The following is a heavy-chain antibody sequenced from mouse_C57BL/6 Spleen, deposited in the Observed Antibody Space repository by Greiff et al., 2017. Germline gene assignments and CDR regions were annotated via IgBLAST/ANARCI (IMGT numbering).Heavy chain of an antibody. CDR3: ALYYPEGYYYAMDY. V-gene: IGHV1-50*01. CDR1: GYTFTSYW. D-gene: IGHD1-1*01. J-gene: IGHJ4*01. Sequence: VQLQQPGAELVKPGASVKLSCKASGYTFTSYWMQWVKQRPGQGLEWIGEIDPSDSYTNYNQKFKGKATLTVDTSSSTAYMQLSSLTSEDSAVYYCALYYPEGYYYAMDYWGQGTSVTVSS. CDR2: IDPSDSYT.